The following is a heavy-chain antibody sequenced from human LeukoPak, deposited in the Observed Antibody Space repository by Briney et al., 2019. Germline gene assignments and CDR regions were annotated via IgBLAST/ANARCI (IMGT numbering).Heavy chain of an antibody. D-gene: IGHD4-17*01. V-gene: IGHV1-69*04. Sequence: EASVKVSCKASGGTFSSYAISWVRQAPGQGLEWMGRIIPILGIANYAQKFQGRVTITADKSTSTAYMELSSLRSEDTAVYYCATPDYGDYMPQPGDMDVWGQGTTVTVSS. CDR3: ATPDYGDYMPQPGDMDV. CDR1: GGTFSSYA. J-gene: IGHJ6*02. CDR2: IIPILGIA.